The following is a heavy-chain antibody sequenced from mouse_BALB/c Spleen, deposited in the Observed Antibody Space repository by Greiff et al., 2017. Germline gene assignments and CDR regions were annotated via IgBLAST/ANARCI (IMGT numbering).Heavy chain of an antibody. CDR1: GYSFTGYN. D-gene: IGHD2-10*01. V-gene: IGHV1-39*01. CDR2: IDPYYGGT. Sequence: EVKLMESGPELEKPGASVKISCKASGYSFTGYNMNWVKQSNGKSLEWIGNIDPYYGGTSYNQKFKGKATLTVDKSSSTAYMQLKSLTSEDSAVYYCARSGAYYGKGGGYAMDYWGQGTSVTVSS. J-gene: IGHJ4*01. CDR3: ARSGAYYGKGGGYAMDY.